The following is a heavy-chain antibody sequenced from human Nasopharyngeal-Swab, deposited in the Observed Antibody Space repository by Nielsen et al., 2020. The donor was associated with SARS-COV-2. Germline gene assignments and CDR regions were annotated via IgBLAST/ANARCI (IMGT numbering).Heavy chain of an antibody. CDR3: TRHFDIVTGYEFFFDY. J-gene: IGHJ4*02. CDR2: ISTYSGNT. Sequence: ASVKVSCKASGYNFISYCVTWVRQAPGQGLEWMGWISTYSGNTDYAQKFQGRVTMTTDKSTRTVYMELRSLRSDDTAVYYCTRHFDIVTGYEFFFDYWGQGTLVTVSS. D-gene: IGHD3-9*01. V-gene: IGHV1-18*04. CDR1: GYNFISYC.